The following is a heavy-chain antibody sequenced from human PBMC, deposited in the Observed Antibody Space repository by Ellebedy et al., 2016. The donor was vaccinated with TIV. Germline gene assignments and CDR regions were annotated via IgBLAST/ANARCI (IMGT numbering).Heavy chain of an antibody. V-gene: IGHV4-34*01. CDR3: ARGSSYDFWSGYYIREGRANYYYYMDV. D-gene: IGHD3-3*01. Sequence: SETLSLXXAVYGGSFSGYYWSWIRQPPGKGLEWIGEINHSGSTNYNPSLKSRVTISVDTSKNQFSLKLSSVTAADTAVYYCARGSSYDFWSGYYIREGRANYYYYMDVWGKGTTVTVSS. J-gene: IGHJ6*03. CDR2: INHSGST. CDR1: GGSFSGYY.